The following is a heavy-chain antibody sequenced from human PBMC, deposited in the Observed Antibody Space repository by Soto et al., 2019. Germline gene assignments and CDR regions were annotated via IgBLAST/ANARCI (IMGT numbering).Heavy chain of an antibody. D-gene: IGHD1-26*01. J-gene: IGHJ6*02. CDR3: ARDESAEGAHYYYGMDV. CDR2: IIPIFGTA. CDR1: GGTFSSYA. Sequence: QVQLVQSGAEVKKPGSSVKVSCKASGGTFSSYAISWVRQAPGQGLEWMGGIIPIFGTANYAQKFQGRVTITADESTSTAYMELISLRSEDTAVYYCARDESAEGAHYYYGMDVWGQGTTVTVSS. V-gene: IGHV1-69*01.